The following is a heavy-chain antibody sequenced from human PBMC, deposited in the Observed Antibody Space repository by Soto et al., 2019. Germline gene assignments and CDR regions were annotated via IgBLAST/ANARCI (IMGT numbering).Heavy chain of an antibody. CDR3: ARGQPGLFSFDS. CDR2: IYHSGSS. CDR1: GGSVSSDFFS. Sequence: QLQLQEAGSGLVKSSQTLSLTCGVSGGSVSSDFFSWIWIRQTSGKGLEWIGYIYHSGSSYFNPSLVSRGSISIDTSNNQFSLNLTSVTAADTAVYYCARGQPGLFSFDSWGQGILVPVSS. D-gene: IGHD3-9*01. J-gene: IGHJ4*02. V-gene: IGHV4-30-2*01.